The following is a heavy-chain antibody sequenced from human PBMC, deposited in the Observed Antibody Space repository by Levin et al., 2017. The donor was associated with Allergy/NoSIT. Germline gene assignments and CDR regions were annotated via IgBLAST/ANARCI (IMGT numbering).Heavy chain of an antibody. J-gene: IGHJ5*02. CDR2: IYSGGST. Sequence: GGSLRLSCAASGFTVSSNYMSWVRQAPGKGLEWVSVIYSGGSTYYADSVKGRFTISRDNSKNTLYLQMNSLRAEDTAVYYCARVYSSSWYGNWFDPWGQGTLVTVSS. D-gene: IGHD6-13*01. V-gene: IGHV3-53*01. CDR3: ARVYSSSWYGNWFDP. CDR1: GFTVSSNY.